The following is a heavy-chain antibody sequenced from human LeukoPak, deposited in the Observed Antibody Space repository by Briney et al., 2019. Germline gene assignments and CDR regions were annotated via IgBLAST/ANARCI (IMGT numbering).Heavy chain of an antibody. V-gene: IGHV1-69*05. D-gene: IGHD6-13*01. Sequence: SVKVSCKASGYTFSSYAISWVRQAPGQGLEWMGGIIPIFGTANYAQKFQGRVTITTDESTSTAYMELSSLRSEDTAVYYCARNKPAAGTLKSHWFDPWGQGTLVTVSS. CDR1: GYTFSSYA. J-gene: IGHJ5*02. CDR3: ARNKPAAGTLKSHWFDP. CDR2: IIPIFGTA.